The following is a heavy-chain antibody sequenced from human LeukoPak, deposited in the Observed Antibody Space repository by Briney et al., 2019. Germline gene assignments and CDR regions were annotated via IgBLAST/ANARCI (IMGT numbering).Heavy chain of an antibody. CDR2: INPNSGGT. Sequence: SVKVSCKASGGTFSSYAISWVRQAPGQGLEWMGWINPNSGGTNSAQRFQGRVTMTRDTSISTAYMELSSLRSDDTAVYYCARSAGIVKRDYWGQGTLVTVSS. J-gene: IGHJ4*02. V-gene: IGHV1-2*02. CDR3: ARSAGIVKRDY. CDR1: GGTFSSYA. D-gene: IGHD1-26*01.